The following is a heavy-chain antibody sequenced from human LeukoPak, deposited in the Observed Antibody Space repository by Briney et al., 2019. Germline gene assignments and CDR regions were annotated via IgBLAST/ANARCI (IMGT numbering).Heavy chain of an antibody. Sequence: SETLSLTCSVSGDSISSSSDYWGWIRRPPGKGVEWIGRIYYTGITYYNPSLKIRVTRSVDTSDNHLSLKRICVSAADTSLYXXXXRXRAXAYVFDYWGQGTLVTVSS. J-gene: IGHJ4*02. D-gene: IGHD3-10*02. CDR3: XXRXRAXAYVFDY. CDR2: IYYTGIT. V-gene: IGHV4-39*01. CDR1: GDSISSSSDY.